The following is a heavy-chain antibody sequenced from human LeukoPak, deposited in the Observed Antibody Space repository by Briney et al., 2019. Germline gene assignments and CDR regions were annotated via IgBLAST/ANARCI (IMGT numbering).Heavy chain of an antibody. CDR1: GGSISSGDYY. CDR2: IYYSGST. D-gene: IGHD3-22*01. Sequence: PSQTLSLTCTVSGGSISSGDYYWSWIRQPPGKGLEWIGYIYYSGSTYYNPSLKSRVTISVDTSKNQFSLKLSSVTAADTAVYYCARVPDSDSSFDYWGQGTLVTVSS. J-gene: IGHJ4*02. V-gene: IGHV4-30-4*01. CDR3: ARVPDSDSSFDY.